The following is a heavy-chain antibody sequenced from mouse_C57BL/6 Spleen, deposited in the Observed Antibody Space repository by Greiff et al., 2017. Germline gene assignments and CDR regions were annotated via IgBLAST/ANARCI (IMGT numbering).Heavy chain of an antibody. D-gene: IGHD2-2*01. Sequence: QVQLQQSGAELVKPGASVKLSCKASGYTFTSYWMHWVKQRPGRGLEWIGRIDPNSGGTKYNEKFKSKATLSVDKPSSTAYMQLSSLTSEDSAVYYCAREEGYGYDAGLDYWGQGTTLTVSS. CDR2: IDPNSGGT. CDR3: AREEGYGYDAGLDY. V-gene: IGHV1-72*01. J-gene: IGHJ2*01. CDR1: GYTFTSYW.